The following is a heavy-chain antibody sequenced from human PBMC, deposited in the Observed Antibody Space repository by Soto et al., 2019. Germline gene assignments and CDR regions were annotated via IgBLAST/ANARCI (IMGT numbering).Heavy chain of an antibody. CDR1: GYNFNMYW. D-gene: IGHD2-15*01. Sequence: PGESLKISCQGSGYNFNMYWIGWVRQMPGKGLEWMGIINPDDSETRYSPSFLGQVTISADKSISTAYLQWSSLEASDTAMYYCARQEPPRYCSSHTCFAPFDYWGQGALVTVSS. CDR3: ARQEPPRYCSSHTCFAPFDY. J-gene: IGHJ4*02. V-gene: IGHV5-51*01. CDR2: INPDDSET.